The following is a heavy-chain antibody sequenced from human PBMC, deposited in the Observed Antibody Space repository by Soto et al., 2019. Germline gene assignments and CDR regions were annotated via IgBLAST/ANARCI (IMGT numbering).Heavy chain of an antibody. Sequence: GGSLRLSCLASGFTFDNYWMTWVRQAPGKGLEWMAHIKEDGSQQYYVDSVKGRFTISRDNARNSLFLQMDNLRADDTAVYYCVRDTASTHTDWTLRFDYWGQGALVTVSS. J-gene: IGHJ4*02. CDR2: IKEDGSQQ. V-gene: IGHV3-7*03. CDR1: GFTFDNYW. D-gene: IGHD6-25*01. CDR3: VRDTASTHTDWTLRFDY.